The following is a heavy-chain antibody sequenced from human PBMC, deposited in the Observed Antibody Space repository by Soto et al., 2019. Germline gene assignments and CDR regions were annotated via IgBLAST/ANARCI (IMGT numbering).Heavy chain of an antibody. D-gene: IGHD4-17*01. CDR1: GGSISSYY. Sequence: QVQLQESGPGLVKPSETLSLTCTVSGGSISSYYWSWIRQPPGRGLEWIGYIYYSGSTNYNPSLTSRITISVDTSKNQFSLKLSSVTAAATAVYYCARRYGDDFDFWGQGTLVTVSS. V-gene: IGHV4-59*08. J-gene: IGHJ4*02. CDR2: IYYSGST. CDR3: ARRYGDDFDF.